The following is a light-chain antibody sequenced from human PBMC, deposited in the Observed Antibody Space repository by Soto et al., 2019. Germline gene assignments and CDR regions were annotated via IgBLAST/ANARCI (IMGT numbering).Light chain of an antibody. CDR1: QSVSSY. Sequence: EIVLTQSPATLSLSPGERATLSCRASQSVSSYFTWYQQEPGQAPRLLRYDASKRATNIPARFSGSGSGTDFTLTISSLEPEDFEVYYCQQRANLPLMFGQGTRVEIK. CDR2: DAS. J-gene: IGKJ1*01. CDR3: QQRANLPLM. V-gene: IGKV3-11*01.